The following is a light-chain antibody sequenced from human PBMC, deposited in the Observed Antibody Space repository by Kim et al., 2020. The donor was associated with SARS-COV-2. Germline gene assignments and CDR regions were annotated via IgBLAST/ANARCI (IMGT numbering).Light chain of an antibody. J-gene: IGLJ3*02. CDR1: SLRNYY. Sequence: SSELTQDPAVSVALGQRVTIPCQGDSLRNYYASWYQQKPGQAPVLIVYGKNSRPSGIPDRFSGSFSGNTASLTITGAQAADEADYYCGSRDTSGDQWMFGGGTQLTVL. CDR3: GSRDTSGDQWM. CDR2: GKN. V-gene: IGLV3-19*01.